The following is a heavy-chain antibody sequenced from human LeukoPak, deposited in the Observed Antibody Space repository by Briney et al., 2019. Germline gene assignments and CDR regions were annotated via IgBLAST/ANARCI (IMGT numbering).Heavy chain of an antibody. CDR1: GYTFTSYD. J-gene: IGHJ3*02. V-gene: IGHV1-8*01. CDR3: VRETSGVVVVAADGNVAFDI. D-gene: IGHD2-15*01. Sequence: ASVKVSCKASGYTFTSYDINWVRQATGQGLEWMGWMSPNSGNTGYAQEFQGRVTMTRSTSISTAYMELSSLRSEDTAVYYCVRETSGVVVVAADGNVAFDIWGQGTMVTASS. CDR2: MSPNSGNT.